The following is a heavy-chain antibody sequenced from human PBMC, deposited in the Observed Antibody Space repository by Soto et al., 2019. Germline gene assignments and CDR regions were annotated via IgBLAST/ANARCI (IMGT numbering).Heavy chain of an antibody. D-gene: IGHD3-16*01. J-gene: IGHJ4*02. CDR3: ARGLGDYVGNFDC. CDR1: GGSISTYY. CDR2: VYYSGST. Sequence: QVQLQESGPGLVKPSETLSLTCTVSGGSISTYYWSWIRQPPGKGLGWIGYVYYSGSTNYNPSLKSRVTISVDTSKNQFSLKLNSVTAADTAVYYCARGLGDYVGNFDCWGQGTLVTVSS. V-gene: IGHV4-59*01.